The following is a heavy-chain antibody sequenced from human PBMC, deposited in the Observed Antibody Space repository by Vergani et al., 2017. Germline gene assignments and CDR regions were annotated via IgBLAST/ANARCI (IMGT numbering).Heavy chain of an antibody. CDR3: ATPYCSGGSCYWEENAFDI. CDR2: INHSGST. CDR1: GGSFSGYY. Sequence: QVQLQQWGAGLLKPSETLSLTCAVYGGSFSGYYWSWIRQPPGKGLEWIGEINHSGSTNYNPSLKSRVTISVDTSKNQFSLKLSSVTAADTAVYYCATPYCSGGSCYWEENAFDIWGQGTMVTVSS. J-gene: IGHJ3*02. D-gene: IGHD2-15*01. V-gene: IGHV4-34*01.